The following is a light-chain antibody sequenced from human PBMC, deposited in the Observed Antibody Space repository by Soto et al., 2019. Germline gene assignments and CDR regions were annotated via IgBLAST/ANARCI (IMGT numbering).Light chain of an antibody. Sequence: QSALTQPRSVSGSPGQSVTLSCTGTSSDVGGYNYVSWYQQHPGKAPKLVIDDVNKRPSGVPDRFSGSRSGNTASLTISGLQAEDEADYYCCSYAGNSNLVFGGGTKVTVL. CDR1: SSDVGGYNY. J-gene: IGLJ3*02. CDR2: DVN. CDR3: CSYAGNSNLV. V-gene: IGLV2-11*01.